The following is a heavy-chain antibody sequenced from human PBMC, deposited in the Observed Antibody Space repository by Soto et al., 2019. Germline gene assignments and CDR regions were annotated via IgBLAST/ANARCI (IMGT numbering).Heavy chain of an antibody. Sequence: QLQLQESGPGLVKPSETLSLTCTVSGGSISSSSYYWGWSRQPPGKGLERIGRIYYSGSTYYNPSRKSRVTISVHASKHQFSLKLSAVTDADTAVYYCARQCRGPFGVVVVRFGYYYYMDVWGKGTTVTVSS. CDR2: IYYSGST. CDR3: ARQCRGPFGVVVVRFGYYYYMDV. V-gene: IGHV4-39*01. D-gene: IGHD2-15*01. J-gene: IGHJ6*03. CDR1: GGSISSSSYY.